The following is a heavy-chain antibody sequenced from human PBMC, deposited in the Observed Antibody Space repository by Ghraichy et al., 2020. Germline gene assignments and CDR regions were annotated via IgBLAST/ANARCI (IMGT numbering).Heavy chain of an antibody. D-gene: IGHD4-17*01. V-gene: IGHV3-48*03. Sequence: GGSLRLSCAASGFTFSSYEMNWIRQAPGKGLEWVSYIGSSGGTIYYADSVKGRFTISRDNAKNSLSLQMNSLRDEDTAVYYCARNADYGLWYFDLWGRGTLVTVSS. CDR2: IGSSGGTI. J-gene: IGHJ2*01. CDR3: ARNADYGLWYFDL. CDR1: GFTFSSYE.